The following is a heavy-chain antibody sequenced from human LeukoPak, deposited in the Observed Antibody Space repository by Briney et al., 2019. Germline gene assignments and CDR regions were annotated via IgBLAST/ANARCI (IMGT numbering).Heavy chain of an antibody. V-gene: IGHV3-49*04. D-gene: IGHD3-9*01. J-gene: IGHJ4*02. CDR1: GFTFGDYA. CDR2: IRSKTYGGTT. Sequence: GGSLRLSCTASGFTFGDYAMTWVRQAPGKGLEWVGFIRSKTYGGTTEYAASVKGRFTISRDDSKSIAYLQMNSLKTEDTAVYYCAKAEGYDILTGLDYWGQGTLVTVSS. CDR3: AKAEGYDILTGLDY.